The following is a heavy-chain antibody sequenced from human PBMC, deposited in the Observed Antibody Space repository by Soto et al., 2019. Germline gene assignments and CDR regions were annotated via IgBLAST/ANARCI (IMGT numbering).Heavy chain of an antibody. Sequence: PGESLKISCKGSGYNFANYWIGWVRQMAGKGLEWMGIIYPGNSDTRYSPSFQGQVTISADTSISTAYLEWSSLKASDTAIYYCARHVYYDVLKKNYWGQGTLVTVSS. J-gene: IGHJ4*02. CDR3: ARHVYYDVLKKNY. CDR2: IYPGNSDT. V-gene: IGHV5-51*01. CDR1: GYNFANYW. D-gene: IGHD3-9*01.